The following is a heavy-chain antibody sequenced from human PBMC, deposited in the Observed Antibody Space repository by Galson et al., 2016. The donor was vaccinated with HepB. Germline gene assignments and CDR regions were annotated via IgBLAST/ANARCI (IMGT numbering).Heavy chain of an antibody. CDR2: ISKDGRIK. D-gene: IGHD5-12*01. Sequence: SLRLSCAASGFIFSSYGMHWVRQAPGKGLEWVSVISKDGRIKDYAESEKGRFTISRDNSKNTLYLQMNSLRAEDTAVYYCARYGGYGYFDYWGQGALVTVSS. CDR1: GFIFSSYG. V-gene: IGHV3-30*03. J-gene: IGHJ4*02. CDR3: ARYGGYGYFDY.